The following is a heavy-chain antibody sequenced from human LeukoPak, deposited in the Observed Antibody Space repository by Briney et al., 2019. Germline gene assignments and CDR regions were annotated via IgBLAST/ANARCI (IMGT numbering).Heavy chain of an antibody. D-gene: IGHD6-19*01. J-gene: IGHJ4*02. CDR3: ARGRGAVAAIDY. CDR1: GYTFTSYG. Sequence: ASVKVSCKASGYTFTSYGISWVRQAPGQGLEWMGWMNPNSGNTGYAQKFQGRVTMTRNTSISTAYMELSSLRSEDTAVYYCARGRGAVAAIDYWGQGTLVTVSS. CDR2: MNPNSGNT. V-gene: IGHV1-8*02.